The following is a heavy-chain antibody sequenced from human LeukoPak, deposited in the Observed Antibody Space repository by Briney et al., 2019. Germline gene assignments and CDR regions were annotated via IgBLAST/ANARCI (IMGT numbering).Heavy chain of an antibody. CDR2: ISYDGSNK. D-gene: IGHD4-23*01. J-gene: IGHJ4*02. CDR3: AKDWDDYGGNSYTFDY. V-gene: IGHV3-30*18. CDR1: GFTFSSYG. Sequence: GGSLRLSCAASGFTFSSYGMHWVRQAPGKGLEWVAVISYDGSNKYYADSVKGRFTISRDNSKNTLYLQMNSLRAEDTAVYYCAKDWDDYGGNSYTFDYWGQGTLVTVSS.